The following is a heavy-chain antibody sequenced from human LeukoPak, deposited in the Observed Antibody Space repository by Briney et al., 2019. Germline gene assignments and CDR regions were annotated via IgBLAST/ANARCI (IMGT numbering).Heavy chain of an antibody. CDR1: GFTFSDYY. Sequence: GGSLRLSCAASGFTFSDYYMSWIRQAPGKGLEWVPYISSSSSYTNYADSVKGRFTISRDNAKNSLYLQMNSLRAKDTAVYYCARVGGVLWFGELDWFDPWGQGTLVTVSS. CDR2: ISSSSSYT. V-gene: IGHV3-11*06. D-gene: IGHD3-10*01. CDR3: ARVGGVLWFGELDWFDP. J-gene: IGHJ5*02.